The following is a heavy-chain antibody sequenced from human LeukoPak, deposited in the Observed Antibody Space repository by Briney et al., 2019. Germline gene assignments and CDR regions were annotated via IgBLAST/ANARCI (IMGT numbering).Heavy chain of an antibody. J-gene: IGHJ4*02. Sequence: ASVKVSCKAPGYTFTSYGISWVRQAPGQGLEWLGWISAYNGNTNYAQKLQGRVTMTTDTSTSTAYMELRSLRSDDTAVYYCARDVGYSYGRGQIDYWGQGTLVTVSS. CDR1: GYTFTSYG. D-gene: IGHD5-18*01. V-gene: IGHV1-18*01. CDR3: ARDVGYSYGRGQIDY. CDR2: ISAYNGNT.